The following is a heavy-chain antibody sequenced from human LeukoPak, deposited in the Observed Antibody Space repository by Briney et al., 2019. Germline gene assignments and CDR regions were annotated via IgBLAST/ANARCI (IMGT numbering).Heavy chain of an antibody. CDR3: ARRLGSGSYSILSKRYYFDY. V-gene: IGHV4-4*02. D-gene: IGHD3-10*01. CDR2: IYHSGST. J-gene: IGHJ4*02. Sequence: PSETLSLTCAVSGGSISSSNWWSWVRQPPGKGLEWIGEIYHSGSTNYNPSLKSRVTISVDTSKNQFSLKLSSVTAADTAVYYCARRLGSGSYSILSKRYYFDYWGQGTLVTVSS. CDR1: GGSISSSNW.